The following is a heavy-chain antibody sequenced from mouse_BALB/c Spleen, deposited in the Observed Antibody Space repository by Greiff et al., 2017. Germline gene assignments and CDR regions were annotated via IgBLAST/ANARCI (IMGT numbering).Heavy chain of an antibody. CDR3: TLIYYGYDEDWYFDV. D-gene: IGHD2-2*01. CDR2: IHPGSGGT. J-gene: IGHJ1*01. V-gene: IGHV1-15*01. CDR1: GYTFTDYE. Sequence: VKLVESGAELVRPGASVKLSCKALGYTFTDYEMHWVKQTPVHGLEWIGAIHPGSGGTAYNQKFKGKATLTADKSSSTAYMELSSLTSEDSAVYYCTLIYYGYDEDWYFDVWGAGTTVTVSS.